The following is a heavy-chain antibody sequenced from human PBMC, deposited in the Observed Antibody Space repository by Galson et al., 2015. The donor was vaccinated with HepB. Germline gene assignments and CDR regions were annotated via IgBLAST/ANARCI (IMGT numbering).Heavy chain of an antibody. D-gene: IGHD1-26*01. V-gene: IGHV1-18*01. J-gene: IGHJ3*02. CDR2: ISAYNGNT. CDR1: GCTFTSYG. Sequence: SVKVSCKASGCTFTSYGISWVRQAPGQGLEWMGWISAYNGNTNYAQKLQGRVTMTTDTSTSTAYMELRSLRSDDTAVYYCARDRSSGSYYEAFDIWGQGAMVTVSS. CDR3: ARDRSSGSYYEAFDI.